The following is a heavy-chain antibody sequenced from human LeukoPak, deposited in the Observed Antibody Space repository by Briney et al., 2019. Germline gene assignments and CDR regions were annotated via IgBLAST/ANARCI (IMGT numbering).Heavy chain of an antibody. J-gene: IGHJ5*02. CDR2: IKEDGSDK. CDR3: HQPVTLPA. CDR1: GITFRNYW. Sequence: PGGSLRLSCAASGITFRNYWMSWVRQAPGKGLEWVAFIKEDGSDKHYVDSVKGRFTIFRDNAQNSLYLQMNSLRAEDTAVYFCHQPVTLPAWGQGTLVTVSS. D-gene: IGHD2-2*01. V-gene: IGHV3-7*01.